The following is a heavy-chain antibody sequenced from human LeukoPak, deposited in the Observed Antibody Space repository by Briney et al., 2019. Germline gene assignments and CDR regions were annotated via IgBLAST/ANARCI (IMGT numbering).Heavy chain of an antibody. D-gene: IGHD4-17*01. J-gene: IGHJ4*02. CDR3: ARDPSPFYGDYVY. CDR2: RYSGGAT. Sequence: GGSLRLSCAASGVTVSSSYMSWVRQAPGQGLEWVSIRYSGGATDYADSVKGRFTISRDNSKNTLYLQMNSLRAEDTAVYYCARDPSPFYGDYVYWGQGTLVIVSS. CDR1: GVTVSSSY. V-gene: IGHV3-66*01.